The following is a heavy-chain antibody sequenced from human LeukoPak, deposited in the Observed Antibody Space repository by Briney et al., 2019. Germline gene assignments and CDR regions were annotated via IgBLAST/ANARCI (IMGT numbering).Heavy chain of an antibody. V-gene: IGHV1-69*06. CDR3: ARSAEYSSSWPAPPNFDY. Sequence: SVKVSCKASGGTFSSYAISWVRQAPGQGLEWMGGIIPIFGTANYAQKFQGRVTITADKSTSTACMELSSLRSEDTAVYYCARSAEYSSSWPAPPNFDYWGQGTLVTVSS. CDR2: IIPIFGTA. CDR1: GGTFSSYA. D-gene: IGHD6-13*01. J-gene: IGHJ4*02.